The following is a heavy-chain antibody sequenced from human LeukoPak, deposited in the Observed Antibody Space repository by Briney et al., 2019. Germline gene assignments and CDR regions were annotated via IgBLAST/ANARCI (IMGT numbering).Heavy chain of an antibody. CDR3: ARHEPGLGEFPLFLDC. V-gene: IGHV5-10-1*01. D-gene: IGHD3-16*01. CDR2: IDPSDSYT. CDR1: GYSFTSYW. J-gene: IGHJ4*02. Sequence: GQSLPISCPGSGYSFTSYWISWVRQMPGKGLEWMGRIDPSDSYTNYSPSFQGHVTISADKSISTAYLQWSSLKASDTAMYYCARHEPGLGEFPLFLDCWGQGSLVTVSS.